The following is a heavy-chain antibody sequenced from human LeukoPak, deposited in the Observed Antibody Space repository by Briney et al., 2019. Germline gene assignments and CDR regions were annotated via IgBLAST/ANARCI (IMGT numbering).Heavy chain of an antibody. V-gene: IGHV3-66*01. D-gene: IGHD4-17*01. CDR3: ATKVTTGN. CDR1: GFTLSSSY. J-gene: IGHJ4*02. Sequence: PGGSLRLSCAASGFTLSSSYMSWVRQLPGKGLEWVSVIYSGGTTNYADSVKGRFSISRDISKNTLHLQLNSLRADDTGVYYCATKVTTGNWGQGTLVTVSS. CDR2: IYSGGTT.